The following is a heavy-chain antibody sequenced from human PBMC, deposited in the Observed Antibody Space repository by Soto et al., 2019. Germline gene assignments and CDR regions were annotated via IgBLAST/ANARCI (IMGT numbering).Heavy chain of an antibody. V-gene: IGHV4-34*01. CDR3: ASAYDIAAAGTLKNWYDP. Sequence: SETLSLTCAVYGGSFSGYYWSWIRQPPGKGLERIGEINHSGSTNYNPSLKSRVTISVDTSKNQFSLKLSSVTAADTAVYYCASAYDIAAAGTLKNWYDPWGQGTLVTVSS. D-gene: IGHD6-13*01. CDR1: GGSFSGYY. CDR2: INHSGST. J-gene: IGHJ5*02.